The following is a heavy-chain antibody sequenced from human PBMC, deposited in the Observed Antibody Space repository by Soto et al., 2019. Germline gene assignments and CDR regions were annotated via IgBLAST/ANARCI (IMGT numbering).Heavy chain of an antibody. V-gene: IGHV3-74*01. CDR2: INTDGDTS. J-gene: IGHJ3*02. CDR1: GFTFSGHW. Sequence: EVQLVESGGDLVQPGGSLRLSCAASGFTFSGHWMHWVRQVPGKGLEWVSRINTDGDTSGYADSVKGRFAISRDNAKNTLFLQMNGLRAGDTAVYYCAREAGYCSRTSCYRRAFDTWGQGTTVSVSS. D-gene: IGHD2-2*01. CDR3: AREAGYCSRTSCYRRAFDT.